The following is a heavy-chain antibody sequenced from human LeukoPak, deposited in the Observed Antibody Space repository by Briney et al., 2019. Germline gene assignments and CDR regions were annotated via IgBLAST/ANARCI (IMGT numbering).Heavy chain of an antibody. V-gene: IGHV4-34*01. CDR3: ARLGLGSTGY. Sequence: NTSETLSLTCAVYGGSFSGYYWSWIRQPPGKGLEWIGEINHSGSTNYNPSLKSRVTISVDTSKNQFSLKLSSVTAADTAVYYCARLGLGSTGYWGQGTLVTVSS. J-gene: IGHJ4*02. D-gene: IGHD1-26*01. CDR2: INHSGST. CDR1: GGSFSGYY.